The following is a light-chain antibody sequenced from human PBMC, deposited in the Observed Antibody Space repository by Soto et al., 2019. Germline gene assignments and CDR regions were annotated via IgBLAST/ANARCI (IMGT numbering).Light chain of an antibody. CDR1: QGISTY. CDR3: QKYNSDPRT. CDR2: AAS. Sequence: DIQMTQSPSSLSASVGHRFTITCRASQGISTYLAWYQQKPGKVPKLLIYAASTLQSGVPSRFSGSGYGTDFTLTISSLKTEDVETYYCQKYNSDPRTFGHGTKVDIK. V-gene: IGKV1-27*01. J-gene: IGKJ1*01.